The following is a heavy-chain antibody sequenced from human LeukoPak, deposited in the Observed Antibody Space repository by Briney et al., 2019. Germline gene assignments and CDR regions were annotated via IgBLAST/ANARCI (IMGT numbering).Heavy chain of an antibody. D-gene: IGHD6-19*01. CDR3: ARGVSGSSGWYTGDY. V-gene: IGHV3-30*04. CDR2: ISYDGSNK. CDR1: GFTFSSYA. Sequence: GGSLRLSCAASGFTFSSYAMHWVRQAPGKGLEWVAVISYDGSNKYYADSVKGRFTISRDNSKNTLYLQMNSLRAEDTAVYYCARGVSGSSGWYTGDYWVQGTLVTVVS. J-gene: IGHJ4*02.